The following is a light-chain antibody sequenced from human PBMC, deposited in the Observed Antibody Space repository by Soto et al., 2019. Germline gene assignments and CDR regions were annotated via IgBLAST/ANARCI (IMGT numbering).Light chain of an antibody. J-gene: IGLJ2*01. CDR2: AVN. Sequence: QSVLTQPPSASGSPGQSVTISCTGTSSDVGAYNYVSWYQQEPGKAPKLMIYAVNKRPSGVPDRFSGSKSDNTASLTVSGLRAADEADYFCSSYAGGNNIMVFGGGTKLTVL. V-gene: IGLV2-8*01. CDR1: SSDVGAYNY. CDR3: SSYAGGNNIMV.